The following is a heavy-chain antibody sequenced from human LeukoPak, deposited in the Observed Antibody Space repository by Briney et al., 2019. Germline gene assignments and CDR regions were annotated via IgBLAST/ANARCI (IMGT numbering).Heavy chain of an antibody. CDR2: INHIGST. J-gene: IGHJ4*02. V-gene: IGHV4-34*01. Sequence: PSETLSLTCAVYGGSFSGYYWSWIRQPPGKGLEWIGEINHIGSTNYNPSLKSRVTISVDTSKNQFSLKLSSVTAADTAVYYCARLSTYYDILTGYYLGYFDYWGQGTLVTVSS. CDR3: ARLSTYYDILTGYYLGYFDY. CDR1: GGSFSGYY. D-gene: IGHD3-9*01.